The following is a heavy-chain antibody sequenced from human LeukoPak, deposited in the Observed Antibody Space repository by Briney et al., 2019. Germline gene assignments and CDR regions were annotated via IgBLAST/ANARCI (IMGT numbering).Heavy chain of an antibody. D-gene: IGHD1-26*01. CDR3: ATLSIGSGSYNFDY. Sequence: GGSLRLSCAASGFTSSSYGMHWVRQAPGKGLEWVAFIRYDGSNKYYADSVKGRFTISRDNSKNTLYLQMNSLRAEDTAVYYCATLSIGSGSYNFDYWGQGTLVTVSS. V-gene: IGHV3-30*02. CDR1: GFTSSSYG. J-gene: IGHJ4*02. CDR2: IRYDGSNK.